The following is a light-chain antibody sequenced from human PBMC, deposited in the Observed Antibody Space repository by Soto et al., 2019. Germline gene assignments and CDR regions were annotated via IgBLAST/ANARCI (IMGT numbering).Light chain of an antibody. CDR2: EVF. V-gene: IGLV2-23*02. CDR1: SSDVGSYNL. CDR3: CSYAGSYTYV. J-gene: IGLJ1*01. Sequence: QSVLTQPASVSGSPGQSTTIFCTGTSSDVGSYNLVSWYQQHPGKAPKLMIYEVFKRPSGVFHRFSGSKSGNTASLTISGLQAEDEADYYCCSYAGSYTYVFGTGTKVTVL.